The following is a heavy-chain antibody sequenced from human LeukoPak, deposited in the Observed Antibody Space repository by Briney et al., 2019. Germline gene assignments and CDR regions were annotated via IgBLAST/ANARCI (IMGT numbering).Heavy chain of an antibody. CDR2: ISYDGNTI. V-gene: IGHV3-30-3*01. Sequence: GGSLRLSCAASEFTFSNYALHWVRQAPGKGLQWVAVISYDGNTIHYADSVKGRFTISRDNAKNSLYLQMNSLRAEDTAVYYCARAPEYCGGDCYSDYWGQGTLVTVSS. CDR3: ARAPEYCGGDCYSDY. CDR1: EFTFSNYA. J-gene: IGHJ4*02. D-gene: IGHD2-21*02.